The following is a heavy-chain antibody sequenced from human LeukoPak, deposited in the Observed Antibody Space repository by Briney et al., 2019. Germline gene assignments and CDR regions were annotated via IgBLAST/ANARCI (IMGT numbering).Heavy chain of an antibody. Sequence: GGSLSLSCAASGFTFSDYYMSWIRQAPGKGLEWVSYISSSSSYTNYADSVKGRFTISRDNAKNSLYLQMNSLRAEDTAVYYCARGEAVAGPGNAFDIWGQGTMVTVSS. CDR3: ARGEAVAGPGNAFDI. V-gene: IGHV3-11*06. CDR2: ISSSSSYT. D-gene: IGHD6-19*01. CDR1: GFTFSDYY. J-gene: IGHJ3*02.